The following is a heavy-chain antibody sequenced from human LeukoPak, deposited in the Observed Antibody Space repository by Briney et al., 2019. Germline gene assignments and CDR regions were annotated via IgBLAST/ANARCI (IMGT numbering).Heavy chain of an antibody. J-gene: IGHJ4*02. CDR1: GFTFSSYA. V-gene: IGHV3-23*01. Sequence: GGSVRLSCAASGFTFSSYAMSWVRQAPGKGLEWVSAISGSGGSTYYADSVKGRFTISRDNAKNSLYLQMNSLRAEDTAVYYCARGREALDYWGQGTLVTVSS. CDR2: ISGSGGST. CDR3: ARGREALDY.